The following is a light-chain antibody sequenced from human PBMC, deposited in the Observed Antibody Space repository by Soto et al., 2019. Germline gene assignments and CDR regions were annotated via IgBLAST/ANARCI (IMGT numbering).Light chain of an antibody. V-gene: IGKV3-20*01. CDR3: QQYGSSPWT. CDR2: GAS. Sequence: EIVLTQSPATLSLSPGERATLSCRASQSVSGKLAWYQQKPGQAPRLLIYGASSRATGIPDRFSGSGSGTDFTLTISRLEPEDFAVYYCQQYGSSPWTFGQGTKVDIK. CDR1: QSVSGK. J-gene: IGKJ1*01.